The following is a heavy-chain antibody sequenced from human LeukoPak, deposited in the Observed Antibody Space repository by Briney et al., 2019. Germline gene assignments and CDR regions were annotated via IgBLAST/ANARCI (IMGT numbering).Heavy chain of an antibody. CDR1: GFTFNTYG. Sequence: GGSRRLSCAASGFTFNTYGMHWVRQAPGKGLEWVAFIRFEGSYKYYVDSVKGRFTISRDNSKNTAYLQMNSLRAEDTALYYCAKDRKGYCAGGRCSNFDCWGQGTLVTVSS. V-gene: IGHV3-30*02. CDR3: AKDRKGYCAGGRCSNFDC. D-gene: IGHD2-8*02. J-gene: IGHJ4*02. CDR2: IRFEGSYK.